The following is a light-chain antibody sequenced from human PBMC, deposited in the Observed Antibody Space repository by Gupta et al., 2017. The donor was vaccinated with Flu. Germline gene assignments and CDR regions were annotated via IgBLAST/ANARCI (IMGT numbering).Light chain of an antibody. Sequence: SALTHPAPVSGSPGQSLTISCTGPSRDIGAYNYVSWYQQHPNKAPKLMIYEVSNRPSGVSNRFSGSKSGNTASLTISGLQADDEADYYCGSYTGSGTVFGGGTKVAVL. J-gene: IGLJ3*02. CDR2: EVS. CDR1: SRDIGAYNY. V-gene: IGLV2-14*01. CDR3: GSYTGSGTV.